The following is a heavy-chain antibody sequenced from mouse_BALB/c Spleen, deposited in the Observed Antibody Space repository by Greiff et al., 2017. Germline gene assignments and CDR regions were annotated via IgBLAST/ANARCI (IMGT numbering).Heavy chain of an antibody. D-gene: IGHD1-1*01. J-gene: IGHJ4*01. V-gene: IGHV10-1*02. CDR1: GFTFNTYA. Sequence: EVMLVASGGGLVQPKGSLKLSCAASGFTFNTYAMNWVRQAPGKGLEWVARIRSKSNNYATYYADSVKDRFTISRDDSQSMLYLQMNNLKTEDTAMYYCVRHPYYYGSNPYAMDYWGQGTSVTVSA. CDR3: VRHPYYYGSNPYAMDY. CDR2: IRSKSNNYAT.